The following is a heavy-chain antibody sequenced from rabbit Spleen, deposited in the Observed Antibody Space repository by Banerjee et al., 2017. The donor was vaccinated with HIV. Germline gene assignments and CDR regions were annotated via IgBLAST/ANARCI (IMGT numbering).Heavy chain of an antibody. CDR3: ARDLVAVIGWNFSL. V-gene: IGHV1S47*01. CDR2: INTGNGYT. Sequence: QEQLEESGGGLVKPEGSLTLTCKASGVSLNDKDVMCWVRQAPGKGLEWIAYINTGNGYTSYASWVNGRFSISRSTSLNTVTLQLNSLTAADTATYFCARDLVAVIGWNFSLWGPGTLVTVS. D-gene: IGHD5-1*01. CDR1: GVSLNDKD. J-gene: IGHJ4*01.